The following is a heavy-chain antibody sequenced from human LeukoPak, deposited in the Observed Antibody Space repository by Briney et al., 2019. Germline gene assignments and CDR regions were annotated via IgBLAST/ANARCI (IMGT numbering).Heavy chain of an antibody. Sequence: GGSLRLSCAASGFTFSNAWMSWVRQAPGKGLEWVGRFKRKTDGGTTDYAAPVKDRYTIARNDSKNTLYLQMNSLKTEDTAVYDWTTGVVVPAAMGRLGYYFDYWGQGTLVTVSS. CDR2: FKRKTDGGTT. CDR1: GFTFSNAW. J-gene: IGHJ4*02. CDR3: TTGVVVPAAMGRLGYYFDY. V-gene: IGHV3-15*01. D-gene: IGHD2-2*01.